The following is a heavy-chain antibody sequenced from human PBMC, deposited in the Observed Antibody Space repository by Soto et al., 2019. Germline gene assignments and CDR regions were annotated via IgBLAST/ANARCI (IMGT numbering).Heavy chain of an antibody. V-gene: IGHV3-30-3*01. Sequence: QVQLVESGGGVVQPGRSLRLSCAASGFAFSSYAMHWVRQAPGKGLEWVAVISYDGSKKYYADSVKGRFTISRDNSKNPLYLQMNSLKAEDTAVYYCARDLSGSGDWGQGTLVTVSS. D-gene: IGHD3-10*01. CDR3: ARDLSGSGD. J-gene: IGHJ4*02. CDR1: GFAFSSYA. CDR2: ISYDGSKK.